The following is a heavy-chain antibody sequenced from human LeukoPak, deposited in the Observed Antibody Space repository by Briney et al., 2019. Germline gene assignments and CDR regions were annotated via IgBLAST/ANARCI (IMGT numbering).Heavy chain of an antibody. D-gene: IGHD5-18*01. CDR3: ARVRTANRYYFDY. CDR2: INPNSGGT. CDR1: GYTFTGYY. V-gene: IGHV1-2*02. J-gene: IGHJ4*02. Sequence: ASVKVSCKASGYTFTGYYMHWVREAPGQGLEWMGWINPNSGGTNYAQKFQGRVTMTRDTSISTAYMELSRLRSDDTAVYYCARVRTANRYYFDYWGQGTLVTVSS.